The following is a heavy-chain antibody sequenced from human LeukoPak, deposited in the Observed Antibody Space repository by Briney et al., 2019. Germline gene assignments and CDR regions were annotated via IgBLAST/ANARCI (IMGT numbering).Heavy chain of an antibody. D-gene: IGHD2-15*01. CDR1: GVTFGDFP. V-gene: IGHV3-49*04. Sequence: PGGSLRLSCAGSGVTFGDFPLTWVREAPGKGLERGGYIRAKAYGGATEYAASVKGRFTISRDDSKRIAYLQMNSPQTEDTGIYYCTRGSGRFEYWSQGALVTVSS. CDR2: IRAKAYGGAT. CDR3: TRGSGRFEY. J-gene: IGHJ4*02.